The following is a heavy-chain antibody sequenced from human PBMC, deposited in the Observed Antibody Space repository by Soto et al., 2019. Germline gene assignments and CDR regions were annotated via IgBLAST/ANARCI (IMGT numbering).Heavy chain of an antibody. J-gene: IGHJ5*02. Sequence: EVHLVESGGGLVQPGGSLRLSCAASGFTFSDYEMNWVRLAPGKGLEWVSYISLSGTTIHYADSVKGRFTISRDNAKNSVYLQMNSLRVEDTAIYYCAREGGFDWFYPWGQGTLVTVSS. CDR3: AREGGFDWFYP. CDR1: GFTFSDYE. V-gene: IGHV3-48*03. CDR2: ISLSGTTI.